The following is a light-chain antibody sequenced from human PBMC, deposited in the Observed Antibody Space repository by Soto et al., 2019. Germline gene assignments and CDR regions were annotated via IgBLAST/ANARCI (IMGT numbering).Light chain of an antibody. V-gene: IGKV3-11*01. Sequence: EIVLTQSPATLSLSPGERATLSCRASQSVSSCLAWYQQKPGQAPRLLIYDASNRATGIPARFSGSGSGTDFTLTISSLEPEEFAVYYCQQRSNWPPWTFGQGTKVEIK. CDR2: DAS. CDR3: QQRSNWPPWT. J-gene: IGKJ1*01. CDR1: QSVSSC.